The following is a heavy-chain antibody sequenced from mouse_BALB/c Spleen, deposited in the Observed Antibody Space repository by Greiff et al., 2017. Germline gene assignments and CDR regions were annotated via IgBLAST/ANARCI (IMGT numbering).Heavy chain of an antibody. CDR3: AKGGEKYGYGDLDY. CDR1: GFSLTSYG. CDR2: IWAGGST. J-gene: IGHJ2*01. D-gene: IGHD1-2*01. Sequence: VQLQQSGPGLVAPSQSLSITCTVSGFSLTSYGVHWVRQPPGKGLEWLGVIWAGGSTNYNSALMSRLSISKDNSKNKVILKMNSLQTDDTAMYYGAKGGEKYGYGDLDYWGQGTTLTVSS. V-gene: IGHV2-9*02.